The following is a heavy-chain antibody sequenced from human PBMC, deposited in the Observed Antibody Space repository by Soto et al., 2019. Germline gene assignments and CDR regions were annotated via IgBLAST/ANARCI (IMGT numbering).Heavy chain of an antibody. V-gene: IGHV1-18*01. CDR1: GYTFTRSG. Sequence: ASVKVSCKASGYTFTRSGISWVRQAPGQGPEWMGWISTYNGNTNYAQKLQGRVTMTTDTSTSTAYMELRSLRSDDTAVYYCARLEVDYYYGMDVWGQGTTVTVSS. D-gene: IGHD1-1*01. CDR3: ARLEVDYYYGMDV. J-gene: IGHJ6*02. CDR2: ISTYNGNT.